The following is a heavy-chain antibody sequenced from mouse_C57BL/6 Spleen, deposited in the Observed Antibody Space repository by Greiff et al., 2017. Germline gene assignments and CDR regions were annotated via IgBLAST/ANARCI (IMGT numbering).Heavy chain of an antibody. D-gene: IGHD1-1*01. CDR2: IDPSDSET. CDR3: ARWTTVVAGNFDV. Sequence: VQLQQPGAELVRPGSSVKLSCKASGYTFTSYWMHWVKQRPIQGLEWIGNIDPSDSETHYNQKFKDKATLTVDKSSSTAYMQLSSLTSEDSAVYYCARWTTVVAGNFDVWGTGTTVTVSS. CDR1: GYTFTSYW. V-gene: IGHV1-52*01. J-gene: IGHJ1*03.